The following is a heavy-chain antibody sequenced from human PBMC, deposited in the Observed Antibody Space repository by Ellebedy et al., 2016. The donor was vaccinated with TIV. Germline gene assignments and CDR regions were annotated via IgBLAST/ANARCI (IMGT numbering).Heavy chain of an antibody. J-gene: IGHJ4*02. Sequence: ASVKVSCKASGGTFSSYAISWVRQAPGQGLEWMGGLIPIFGTANYSQKFQGRVTITADESTSTAYMEQSSLRSEDTAVYYCARDEDDCPSYWGQGTLVTVSS. CDR1: GGTFSSYA. CDR3: ARDEDDCPSY. CDR2: LIPIFGTA. V-gene: IGHV1-69*13. D-gene: IGHD3-3*01.